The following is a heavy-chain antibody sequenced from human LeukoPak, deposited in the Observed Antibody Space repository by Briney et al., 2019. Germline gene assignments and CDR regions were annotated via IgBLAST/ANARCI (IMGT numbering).Heavy chain of an antibody. CDR3: ATEGFYY. J-gene: IGHJ4*02. CDR2: ISRSGDIT. CDR1: GAAFTKYV. Sequence: GGSLRLSCAASGAAFTKYVMKWVRRAAGAGLEYISGISRSGDITHYADSVKGRFTISRDNVQNTLYLQMNSLRADDTALYYCATEGFYYWGPGTQVTVSS. V-gene: IGHV3-23*01.